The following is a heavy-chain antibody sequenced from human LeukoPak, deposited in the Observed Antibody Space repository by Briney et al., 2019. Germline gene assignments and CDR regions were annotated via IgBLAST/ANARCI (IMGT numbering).Heavy chain of an antibody. J-gene: IGHJ4*02. CDR2: IYYSGST. Sequence: SETLSLTCTVSGGSISPYYWNWIRQPPGKGLEWIGYIYYSGSTNYNPSLKSRVTISVDTSKNQFSLKLSSVTAADTAVYYCARLNNWNWYFFDYWGQGTLVTVSS. V-gene: IGHV4-59*01. D-gene: IGHD1-7*01. CDR3: ARLNNWNWYFFDY. CDR1: GGSISPYY.